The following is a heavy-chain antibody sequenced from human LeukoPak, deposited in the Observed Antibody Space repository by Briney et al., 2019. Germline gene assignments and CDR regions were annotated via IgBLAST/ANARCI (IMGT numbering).Heavy chain of an antibody. CDR2: IRYDGSNK. J-gene: IGHJ4*02. D-gene: IGHD3-22*01. Sequence: GGSLRLSCAASGFTFSRCGMHWVRQAPGKGLEWVAFIRYDGSNKYYADSVKGRFTISRDNSKNTLYLQMNSLRAEDTAVYYCAKDAPPHSSGYELDYWGQGTLVTVSS. CDR3: AKDAPPHSSGYELDY. CDR1: GFTFSRCG. V-gene: IGHV3-30*02.